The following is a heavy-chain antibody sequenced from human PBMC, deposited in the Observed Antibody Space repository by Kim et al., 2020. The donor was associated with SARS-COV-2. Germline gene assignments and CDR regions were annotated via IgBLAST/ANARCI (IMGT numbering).Heavy chain of an antibody. CDR3: ARGDGSGSRYGMDV. Sequence: SETLSLTCAVSGGSISSGGYSWGWIRQPPGKGLEWIGYIYYSGSTYYNPSLKSRVTISVDRSKNQFSLKLSSVTAADTAVYYCARGDGSGSRYGMDVWGQGTTVTVSS. V-gene: IGHV4-30-2*01. D-gene: IGHD3-10*01. J-gene: IGHJ6*02. CDR2: IYYSGST. CDR1: GGSISSGGYS.